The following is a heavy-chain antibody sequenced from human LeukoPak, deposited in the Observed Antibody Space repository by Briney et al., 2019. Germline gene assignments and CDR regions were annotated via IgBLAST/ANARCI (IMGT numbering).Heavy chain of an antibody. Sequence: GGSLRLSCVASGFIFSDYYMTWIRQAPGKGLEWVSYISSSGSTIYYADSVKGRFTISRDNAKNSLYLQMNSLRAEDTAVYYCARAGAGDAFDIWGQGTMVTVSS. J-gene: IGHJ3*02. CDR2: ISSSGSTI. CDR3: ARAGAGDAFDI. CDR1: GFIFSDYY. V-gene: IGHV3-11*04.